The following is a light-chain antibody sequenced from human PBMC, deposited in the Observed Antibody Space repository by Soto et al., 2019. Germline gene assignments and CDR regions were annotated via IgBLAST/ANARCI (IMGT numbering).Light chain of an antibody. CDR2: GAS. Sequence: EIVMTQSPDTLSLSPGERATLACMSSQSVSTNSLAWYQQRPGQAPRLLIYGASPRATGIPSRFSGSGSGTVFTLTISSLQSEDFGVYYCQQYNKWPWTFGRGTKVDI. CDR3: QQYNKWPWT. J-gene: IGKJ1*01. CDR1: QSVSTN. V-gene: IGKV3-15*01.